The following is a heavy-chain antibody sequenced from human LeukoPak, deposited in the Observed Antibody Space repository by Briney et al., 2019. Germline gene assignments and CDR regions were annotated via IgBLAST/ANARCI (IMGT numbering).Heavy chain of an antibody. D-gene: IGHD3-22*01. CDR2: IYYSGST. CDR1: GGSISSSSYY. V-gene: IGHV4-39*07. CDR3: ARYDSSGYTFDY. J-gene: IGHJ4*02. Sequence: PSETLSLTRTVSGGSISSSSYYWGWIRQPPGKGLEWIGSIYYSGSTYYNPSLKSRVTISVDTSKNQFSLKLSSVTAADTAVYYCARYDSSGYTFDYWGQGTLVTVSS.